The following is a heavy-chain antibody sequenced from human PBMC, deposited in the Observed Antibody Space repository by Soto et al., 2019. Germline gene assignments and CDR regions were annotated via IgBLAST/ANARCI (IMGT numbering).Heavy chain of an antibody. CDR1: GFTFSSYA. CDR2: ISYDGSNK. D-gene: IGHD1-1*01. V-gene: IGHV3-30-3*01. J-gene: IGHJ4*02. Sequence: VESGGGVVQPGRSLRLSCAASGFTFSSYAMHWVRQAPGKGLEWVAVISYDGSNKYYADSVKGRFTISRDNSKNTLYLQMNSLRAEDTAVYYCASGAWGYNWNDYWGQGTLVTVSS. CDR3: ASGAWGYNWNDY.